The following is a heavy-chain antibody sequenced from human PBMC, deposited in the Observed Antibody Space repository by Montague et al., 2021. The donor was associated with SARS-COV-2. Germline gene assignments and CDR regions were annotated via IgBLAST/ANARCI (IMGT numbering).Heavy chain of an antibody. CDR3: ARWGLNNAFDI. D-gene: IGHD1/OR15-1a*01. Sequence: TRSLTCSVSGDSISRSHYFWAWIRQPPGMGLEWIGSIYFTGKTYYHPSLKSRVTISIDTSKNHFSLRLSSVTAADSAVFYCARWGLNNAFDIWGLGTMITISS. CDR2: IYFTGKT. V-gene: IGHV4-39*02. J-gene: IGHJ3*02. CDR1: GDSISRSHYF.